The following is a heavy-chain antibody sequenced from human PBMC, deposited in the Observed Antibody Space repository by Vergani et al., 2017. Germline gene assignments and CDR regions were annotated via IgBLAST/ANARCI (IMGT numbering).Heavy chain of an antibody. V-gene: IGHV4-31*03. J-gene: IGHJ4*02. CDR3: ARIPGAAGSKLFVFDY. D-gene: IGHD6-13*01. CDR2: IYYSGST. CDR1: GGSISSGGYY. Sequence: QVQLQESGPGLVKPSQTLSLTCTVSGGSISSGGYYWSWIRQHPGKGLEWIGYIYYSGSTYYNPSLKSRVTISVDTSKNQFSLKLSSVTAADTAVYYCARIPGAAGSKLFVFDYWGQGTLVTVSS.